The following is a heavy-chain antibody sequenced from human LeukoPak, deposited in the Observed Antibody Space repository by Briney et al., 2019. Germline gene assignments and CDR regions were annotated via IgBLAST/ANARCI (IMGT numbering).Heavy chain of an antibody. J-gene: IGHJ4*02. V-gene: IGHV3-30-3*01. Sequence: PGRSLRLSCAASGFTFSSYAMHWVRQAPGKGLEWVAVISYDGNNKYYADSVKGGFTISRDNAKNSVYLQMNSLRAEDTAVYYCARLMGERSLFDYWGQGVLVTVSS. CDR3: ARLMGERSLFDY. CDR1: GFTFSSYA. D-gene: IGHD1-26*01. CDR2: ISYDGNNK.